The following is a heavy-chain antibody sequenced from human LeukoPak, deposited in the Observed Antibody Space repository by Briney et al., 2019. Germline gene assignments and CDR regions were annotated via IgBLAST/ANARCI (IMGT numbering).Heavy chain of an antibody. CDR1: GFTFSSHW. D-gene: IGHD1-26*01. CDR2: INQGEGEK. J-gene: IGHJ4*02. V-gene: IGHV3-7*03. CDR3: ARGRFIAGTTAYYFDY. Sequence: GGSLRLSCAASGFTFSSHWMSWVRQAPGKGLEWVANINQGEGEKYYVDSVKGRFTISRDNAKKSLFLQMNNLRAEDTAVYYCARGRFIAGTTAYYFDYWGRGTLVTVSS.